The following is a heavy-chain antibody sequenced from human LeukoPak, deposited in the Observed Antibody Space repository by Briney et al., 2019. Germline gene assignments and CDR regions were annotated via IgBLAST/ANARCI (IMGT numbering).Heavy chain of an antibody. D-gene: IGHD2-15*01. Sequence: GASVKVSCKASGYTFTSYVINGVRQATGQGLEWMGWMNPNSGNTGYAQKFQGRVTMTRNTSISTAYMELSSLRSEDTAVYYCASCSGGSCYSGYNYYYYYGMDVWGQGTTVTVSS. CDR2: MNPNSGNT. CDR3: ASCSGGSCYSGYNYYYYYGMDV. J-gene: IGHJ6*02. V-gene: IGHV1-8*01. CDR1: GYTFTSYV.